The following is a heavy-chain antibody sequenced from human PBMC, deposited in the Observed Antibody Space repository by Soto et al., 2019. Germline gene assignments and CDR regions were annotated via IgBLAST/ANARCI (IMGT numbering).Heavy chain of an antibody. Sequence: QVQLQESGPGLVKPSETLSLTCTVSGGSISSYYWSWIRQPPGKGLEWIGYIYYSGSTNYNPSLKSRVTISVDTSKNQFSLKLSSVTAADTAVYYCARVTTKSWYFDLWGRGTLVTVSS. CDR1: GGSISSYY. D-gene: IGHD4-17*01. CDR2: IYYSGST. V-gene: IGHV4-59*08. J-gene: IGHJ2*01. CDR3: ARVTTKSWYFDL.